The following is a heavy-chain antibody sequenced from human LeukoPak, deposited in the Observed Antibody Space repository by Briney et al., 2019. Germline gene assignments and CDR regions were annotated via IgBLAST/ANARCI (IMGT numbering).Heavy chain of an antibody. Sequence: GGSLRLSCAASRFTFTTYAMSWVRQAPGRGLEWVSAISPSGSSTYYTDSVKGRFTISRDNSKSTLFLQMNSLRAEDTAIYYCAKEPTGHFDYWGQGTLVTVSS. CDR1: RFTFTTYA. CDR2: ISPSGSST. CDR3: AKEPTGHFDY. J-gene: IGHJ4*02. V-gene: IGHV3-23*01. D-gene: IGHD2-8*02.